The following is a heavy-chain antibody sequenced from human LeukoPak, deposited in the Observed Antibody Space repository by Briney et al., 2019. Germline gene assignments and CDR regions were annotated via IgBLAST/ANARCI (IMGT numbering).Heavy chain of an antibody. J-gene: IGHJ4*02. CDR2: IKQDGSEK. Sequence: GGSLRLSCAASGFTFSDYWMYCVRQAPGKGLEWVANIKQDGSEKYYVDSVKGRFTISRDNAKNSLYLQTNSLRAEDTAVYYCARGLDYWGQGTLVTVSS. V-gene: IGHV3-7*01. CDR1: GFTFSDYW. CDR3: ARGLDY.